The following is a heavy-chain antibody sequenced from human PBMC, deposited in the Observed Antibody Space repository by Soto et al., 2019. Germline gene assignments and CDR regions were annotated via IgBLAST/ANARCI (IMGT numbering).Heavy chain of an antibody. D-gene: IGHD3-16*02. J-gene: IGHJ3*01. CDR1: GFTFSSYW. Sequence: EVQLVESGGGLVQPGGSLRLSCAASGFTFSSYWMHWVRQAPGKGLVWVSRINSDGSSTSYADSVKGRFTISRDNAKNTLYLKMNGPRAETGVVFYCESPPPRGGFTLGEFIVPYAFDFGGKGKRVTVS. CDR2: INSDGSST. CDR3: ESPPPRGGFTLGEFIVPYAFDF. V-gene: IGHV3-74*01.